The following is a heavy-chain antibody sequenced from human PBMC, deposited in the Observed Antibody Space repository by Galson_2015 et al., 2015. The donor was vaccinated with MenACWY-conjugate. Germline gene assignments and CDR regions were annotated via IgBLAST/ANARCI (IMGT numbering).Heavy chain of an antibody. D-gene: IGHD2-15*01. CDR2: IIPIFGTA. V-gene: IGHV1-69*06. CDR3: ASAQDIVVVVAATHPIRTHFDY. Sequence: GGIIPIFGTANYAQKFQGRVTITADKSTSTAYMELSSLRSEDTAVYYCASAQDIVVVVAATHPIRTHFDYWGQGTLVTVSS. J-gene: IGHJ4*02.